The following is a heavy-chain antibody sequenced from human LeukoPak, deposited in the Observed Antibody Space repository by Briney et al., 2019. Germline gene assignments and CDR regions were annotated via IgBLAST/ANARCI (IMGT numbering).Heavy chain of an antibody. CDR2: IIPIFGTA. Sequence: SVKVSCKASGGTFSSYAISRVRQAPGQGLEWMGGIIPIFGTANYAQKFQGRVTITADESTSTAYMELSSLRSEDTAVYYCAFGEGAAAGTTRGYYFDYWGQGTLVTVSS. D-gene: IGHD6-13*01. CDR3: AFGEGAAAGTTRGYYFDY. CDR1: GGTFSSYA. J-gene: IGHJ4*02. V-gene: IGHV1-69*13.